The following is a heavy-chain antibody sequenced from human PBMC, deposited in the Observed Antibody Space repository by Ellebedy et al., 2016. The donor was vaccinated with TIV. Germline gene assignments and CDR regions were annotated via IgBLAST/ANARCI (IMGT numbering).Heavy chain of an antibody. D-gene: IGHD6-19*01. CDR1: GFTVSSNY. V-gene: IGHV3-66*01. Sequence: GESLKISCAASGFTVSSNYMSWVRQAPGKGLEWVSVIYSGGSTYYADSVKGRFTISRDNSKNTLYLQMNSLRAEDTAVYYCASAVAATRVDYWGQGTLVTVSS. CDR2: IYSGGST. CDR3: ASAVAATRVDY. J-gene: IGHJ4*02.